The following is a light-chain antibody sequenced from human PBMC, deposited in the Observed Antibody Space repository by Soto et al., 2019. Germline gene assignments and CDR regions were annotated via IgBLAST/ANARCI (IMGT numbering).Light chain of an antibody. Sequence: IVMTQSPDTLSVSPGERATLSCRASQSVSSSYLAWCQQKPGQAPRLLIYGASSRETGIPDRFSGSGAGTEFTLTISRLEPEDVAVYYCQQYGSSPWTFGQGTKVDIK. J-gene: IGKJ1*01. V-gene: IGKV3-20*01. CDR3: QQYGSSPWT. CDR1: QSVSSSY. CDR2: GAS.